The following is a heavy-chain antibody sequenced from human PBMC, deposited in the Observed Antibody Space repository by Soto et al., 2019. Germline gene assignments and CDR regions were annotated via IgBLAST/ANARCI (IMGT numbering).Heavy chain of an antibody. CDR1: GFTFSSYA. Sequence: GSLRLSCAASGFTFSSYAMHWVRQAPGKGLEWVAVISYDGSNKYYADSVKGRFTISRDNSKNTLYLQMNSLRAEDMAVYYCARAGSYEGVFDFDYWGQGTLVTVSS. J-gene: IGHJ4*02. D-gene: IGHD1-26*01. V-gene: IGHV3-30-3*01. CDR2: ISYDGSNK. CDR3: ARAGSYEGVFDFDY.